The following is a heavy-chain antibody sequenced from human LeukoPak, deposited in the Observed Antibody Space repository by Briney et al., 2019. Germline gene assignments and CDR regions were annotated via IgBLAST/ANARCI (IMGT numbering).Heavy chain of an antibody. CDR3: ARDYGDYGAYYYYGMDV. CDR1: GYTFTSYG. Sequence: VASVKVSCKASGYTFTSYGISWVRQAPGQGLEWMGWISAYNGNTNHAQKLQGRVTMTTDTSTSTAYMELRSLRSDDTAVYYCARDYGDYGAYYYYGMDVWGQGTTVAVSS. J-gene: IGHJ6*02. D-gene: IGHD4-17*01. V-gene: IGHV1-18*01. CDR2: ISAYNGNT.